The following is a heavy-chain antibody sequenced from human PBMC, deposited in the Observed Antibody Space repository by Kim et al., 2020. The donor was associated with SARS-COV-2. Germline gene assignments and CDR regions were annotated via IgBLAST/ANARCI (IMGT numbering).Heavy chain of an antibody. J-gene: IGHJ3*02. Sequence: GGSLRLSCAASGFTFDDYTMHWVRQAPGKGLEWVSLISWDGGSTYYADSVKGRFTISRDNSKNSLYLQMNSLRTEDTALYYCAKGRVEDRFLETYYYDSSDAFDIWGQGTMVTVSS. CDR3: AKGRVEDRFLETYYYDSSDAFDI. V-gene: IGHV3-43*01. D-gene: IGHD3-22*01. CDR2: ISWDGGST. CDR1: GFTFDDYT.